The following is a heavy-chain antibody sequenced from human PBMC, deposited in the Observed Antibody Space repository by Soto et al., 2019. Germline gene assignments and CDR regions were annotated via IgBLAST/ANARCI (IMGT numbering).Heavy chain of an antibody. J-gene: IGHJ4*02. CDR1: GGSISSSYW. CDR2: IFHSGST. D-gene: IGHD2-2*01. CDR3: ATVEGSGKYDFDY. Sequence: QVQLQESGPGLVKPSGTLSLSCGVSGGSISSSYWWTWVRQPPGKGLEWIGEIFHSGSTNYNPSLKSRVTISVDKSKSQFSLKLSSVTAADTAVYYCATVEGSGKYDFDYWGQGALVTVSS. V-gene: IGHV4-4*02.